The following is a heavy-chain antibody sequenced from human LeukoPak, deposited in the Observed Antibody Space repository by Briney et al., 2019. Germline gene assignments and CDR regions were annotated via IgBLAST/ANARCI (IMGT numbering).Heavy chain of an antibody. CDR1: GFTFSSYA. CDR3: AKEYTGTFSPFPSYFDN. Sequence: GGSLRLSCAASGFTFSSYAMNWVRQAPGKGLEWVSAITGSGGRAYYADSVKGRFTISRDNSKNTLYLQMNGLRAEDTAIYYCAKEYTGTFSPFPSYFDNWGQGTLVTVSS. V-gene: IGHV3-23*01. D-gene: IGHD1-26*01. CDR2: ITGSGGRA. J-gene: IGHJ4*02.